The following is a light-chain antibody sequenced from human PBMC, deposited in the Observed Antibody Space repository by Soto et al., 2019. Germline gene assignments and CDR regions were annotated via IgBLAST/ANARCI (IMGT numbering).Light chain of an antibody. V-gene: IGKV1-16*02. CDR3: QQYHNYPVT. CDR1: QEISNH. J-gene: IGKJ4*01. Sequence: DLQMTQSPSSLSASVGDRVTITCRASQEISNHLAWFQQKAGKPPKSLIYDASSLQSGVPSKFSGSGSGTDFTLIISSLQPEDFATYYCQQYHNYPVTFGGGTKVEIK. CDR2: DAS.